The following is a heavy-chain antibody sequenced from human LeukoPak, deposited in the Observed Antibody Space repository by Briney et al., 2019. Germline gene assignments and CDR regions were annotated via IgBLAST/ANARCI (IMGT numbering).Heavy chain of an antibody. CDR3: ARDRSYNWFDP. CDR1: GFTFSSYG. CDR2: IYTSGST. Sequence: PGGSLRLSCAASGFTFSSYGMSWIRQPAGKGLEWIGRIYTSGSTNYNPSLKSRVTISVDTSKNQFSLKLSSVTAADTAVYYCARDRSYNWFDPWGQGTLVTVSS. J-gene: IGHJ5*02. V-gene: IGHV4-4*07. D-gene: IGHD2-15*01.